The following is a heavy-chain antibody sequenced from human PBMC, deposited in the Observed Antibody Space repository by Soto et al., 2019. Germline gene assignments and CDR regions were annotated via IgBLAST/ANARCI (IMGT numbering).Heavy chain of an antibody. D-gene: IGHD3-9*01. CDR1: GGTFSSYA. Sequence: GASVKVSCKASGGTFSSYAISWVRQAPGQGLEWMGGIIPIFGTANYAQKFQGRVTITADKSTSTAYMELSSLRSEDTAMYYCAITYYDILTGPRYYYYGMDVWGQGTTVTVSS. J-gene: IGHJ6*02. CDR3: AITYYDILTGPRYYYYGMDV. CDR2: IIPIFGTA. V-gene: IGHV1-69*06.